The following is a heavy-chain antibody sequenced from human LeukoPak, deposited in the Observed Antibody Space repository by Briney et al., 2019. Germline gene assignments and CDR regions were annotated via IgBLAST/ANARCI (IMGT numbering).Heavy chain of an antibody. Sequence: GGSLRLSCTASGFTFSDSYMTWIRQAPGKGLEWVSYISNSGREINYADSVKGRFTISRDNAMSSLYLQMNSLRVEDTAIYYCGRGHWGLDYWGQGTLVTVSS. D-gene: IGHD7-27*01. CDR3: GRGHWGLDY. CDR1: GFTFSDSY. V-gene: IGHV3-11*04. CDR2: ISNSGREI. J-gene: IGHJ4*02.